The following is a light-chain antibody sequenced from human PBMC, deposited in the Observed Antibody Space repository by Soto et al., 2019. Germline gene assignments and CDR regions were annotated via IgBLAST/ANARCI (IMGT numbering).Light chain of an antibody. Sequence: QSALTQPASVSGSPGQSITISCTGTSSDVGGYNYDSWYQQHPGKAPKLMIYDVSNRPSGVSNRFSGSKSGNTASLTISGLQAEDEADYYCSSYTSSGGVFGTGTKLTVL. CDR1: SSDVGGYNY. J-gene: IGLJ1*01. V-gene: IGLV2-14*01. CDR2: DVS. CDR3: SSYTSSGGV.